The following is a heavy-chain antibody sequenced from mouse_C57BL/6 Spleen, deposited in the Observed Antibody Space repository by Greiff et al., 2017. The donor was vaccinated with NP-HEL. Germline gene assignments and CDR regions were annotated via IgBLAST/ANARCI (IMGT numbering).Heavy chain of an antibody. CDR2: IYPGDGDT. D-gene: IGHD2-13*01. Sequence: VQLQESGAELVKPGASVKISCKASGYAFSSYWMNWVKQRPGKGLEWIGQIYPGDGDTNYNGKFKGKATLTADKSSSTAYMQLSSLTSEDSAVYFCAKGRGDYWYFDVWGTGTTVTVSS. CDR3: AKGRGDYWYFDV. V-gene: IGHV1-80*01. J-gene: IGHJ1*03. CDR1: GYAFSSYW.